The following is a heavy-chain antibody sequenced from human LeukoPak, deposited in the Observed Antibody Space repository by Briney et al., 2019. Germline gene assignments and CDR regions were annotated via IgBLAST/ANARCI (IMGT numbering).Heavy chain of an antibody. V-gene: IGHV1-46*01. Sequence: ASVKVSCKASGYTFTNYYIHWVRQAPGQGLEWLGIINPSGGSTSYARKFQGRVTMTRDTSTSTVYMELSSLRSGDTAVYYCARGHIVVVVAAVYGMDVWGQGTTVTVSS. CDR2: INPSGGST. J-gene: IGHJ6*02. CDR1: GYTFTNYY. D-gene: IGHD2-15*01. CDR3: ARGHIVVVVAAVYGMDV.